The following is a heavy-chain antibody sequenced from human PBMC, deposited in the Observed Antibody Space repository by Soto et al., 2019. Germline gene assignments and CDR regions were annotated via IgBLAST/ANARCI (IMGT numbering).Heavy chain of an antibody. J-gene: IGHJ6*02. CDR1: GYNCTGYG. CDR2: ISAYNGNT. D-gene: IGHD2-2*01. V-gene: IGHV1-18*04. Sequence: ASVTVSFKASGYNCTGYGIILVRQAPGQGLEWMGWISAYNGNTNYAQKLQGRVTMTTDTSTSTAYMELRSLRSDDTAVYYCARGMSAAMVYYGMDVWGQGTTVTGSS. CDR3: ARGMSAAMVYYGMDV.